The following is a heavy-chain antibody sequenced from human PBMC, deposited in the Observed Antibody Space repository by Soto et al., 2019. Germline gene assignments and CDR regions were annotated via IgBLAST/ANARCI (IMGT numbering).Heavy chain of an antibody. CDR3: ARETQWLNWFDP. CDR1: GFTFSNYS. V-gene: IGHV3-48*01. Sequence: EVQLVESGGGLVQPGGSLRLSCAASGFTFSNYSMNWVRQAPGKGLEWVSYISSSTIYYADSVKGRFTISRDNAKNSLYLQMNSLRAEATAVYYCARETQWLNWFDPWGQGTLVTVSS. D-gene: IGHD6-19*01. J-gene: IGHJ5*02. CDR2: ISSSTI.